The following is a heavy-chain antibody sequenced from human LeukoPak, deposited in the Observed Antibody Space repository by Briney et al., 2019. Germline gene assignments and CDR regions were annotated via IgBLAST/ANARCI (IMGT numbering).Heavy chain of an antibody. J-gene: IGHJ5*02. Sequence: PSETLSLTCTVSGGSISSYYWSWIRQPPGKGLEWIGYIYYSGSTNYNPSLKSRVTISVDTSKNQFSLKLSSVTAADTAVYYCARGVPGGLNVFDPWGQGTRVTVSS. D-gene: IGHD3-10*01. CDR2: IYYSGST. V-gene: IGHV4-59*12. CDR1: GGSISSYY. CDR3: ARGVPGGLNVFDP.